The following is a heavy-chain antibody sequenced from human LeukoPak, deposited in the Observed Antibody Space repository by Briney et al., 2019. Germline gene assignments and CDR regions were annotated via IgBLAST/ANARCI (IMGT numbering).Heavy chain of an antibody. V-gene: IGHV4-59*01. CDR2: IYYSGST. J-gene: IGHJ3*02. CDR1: GGSFSGYS. Sequence: PSETLSLTCAVSGGSFSGYSWSWVRQPPGKGLEWIGYIYYSGSTNYNPSLKSRVTISVDTSKNQFSLKLSSVTAADTAVYYCARENHRDGYNFMGAAFDIWGQGTMVTVSS. D-gene: IGHD5-24*01. CDR3: ARENHRDGYNFMGAAFDI.